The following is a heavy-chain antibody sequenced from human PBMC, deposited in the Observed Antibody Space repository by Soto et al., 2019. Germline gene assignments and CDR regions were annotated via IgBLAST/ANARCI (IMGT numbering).Heavy chain of an antibody. D-gene: IGHD2-15*01. Sequence: QVQLVQSGAEVKKPGSSVKVSCKASGCTFSSYAISWVRQAPGHGLEWMGGIIPIFGTSNYAQKFQDRVTITADESTSTAYMELSSLRSEDTAVYYCARSACSGGSCYYNWFDPWGQGNMVTVSS. J-gene: IGHJ5*02. CDR2: IIPIFGTS. CDR1: GCTFSSYA. CDR3: ARSACSGGSCYYNWFDP. V-gene: IGHV1-69*01.